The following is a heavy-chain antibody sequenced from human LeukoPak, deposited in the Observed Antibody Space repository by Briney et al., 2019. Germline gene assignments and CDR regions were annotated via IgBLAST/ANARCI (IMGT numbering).Heavy chain of an antibody. D-gene: IGHD1-26*01. CDR1: GGSISSYY. CDR2: IYYSGST. J-gene: IGHJ4*02. Sequence: SETLSLTCTVSGGSISSYYWSWIRQPPGKGLKWIGYIYYSGSTNYNPSLKSRVTISVDTSKNQFSLKLSSVTAADTAVYYCARSARRVGAYDYWGQGTLVTVSS. CDR3: ARSARRVGAYDY. V-gene: IGHV4-59*01.